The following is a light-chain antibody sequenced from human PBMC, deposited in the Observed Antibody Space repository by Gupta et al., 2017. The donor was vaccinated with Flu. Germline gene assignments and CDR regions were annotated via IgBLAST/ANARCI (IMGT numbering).Light chain of an antibody. J-gene: IGKJ4*01. CDR2: GAS. CDR3: QQDSAWPIS. CDR1: QSVGRN. V-gene: IGKV3D-15*01. Sequence: ETVMTQAPVSLSASPGERVTLSCRASQSVGRNLAWYQQKPGRAPRLLIYGASTRAADIPARFSGSGSGTDFTLTIGSLQSEEFVVYCCQQDSAWPISFGRGTKLDIK.